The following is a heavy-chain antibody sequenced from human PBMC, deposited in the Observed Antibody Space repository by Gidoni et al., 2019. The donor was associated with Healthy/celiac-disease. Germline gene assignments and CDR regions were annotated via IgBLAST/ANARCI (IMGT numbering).Heavy chain of an antibody. Sequence: EGKLVESGGGLVKPGGALRLSCAASGCTFSSYSRNWVRQAPGKGLGWFSSISSISIYIYYAASVKGRFTISRDNAKNSLYLQMNSLRAEDTAVYYCARQNSDYGDLYDYWCQGTLVPVSS. CDR1: GCTFSSYS. CDR2: ISSISIYI. D-gene: IGHD4-17*01. CDR3: ARQNSDYGDLYDY. J-gene: IGHJ4*02. V-gene: IGHV3-21*01.